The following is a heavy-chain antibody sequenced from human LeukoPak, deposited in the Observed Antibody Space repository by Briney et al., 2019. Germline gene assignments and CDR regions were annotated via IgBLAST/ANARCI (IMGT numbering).Heavy chain of an antibody. CDR1: GFTFDDYA. CDR2: ISWNSGSI. Sequence: GRSLRLSCAASGFTFDDYAVHWVRQAPGKGLEWVSGISWNSGSIGYADSVKGRFTISRDNAKNSLYLQMNSLRAEDTALYYCVRGYYYYGMDVWGQGTTVTVSS. J-gene: IGHJ6*02. V-gene: IGHV3-9*01. CDR3: VRGYYYYGMDV.